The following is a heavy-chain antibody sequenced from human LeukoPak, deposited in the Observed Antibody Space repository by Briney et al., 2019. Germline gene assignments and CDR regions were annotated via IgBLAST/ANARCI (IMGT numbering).Heavy chain of an antibody. CDR1: GGSVSSGSYY. D-gene: IGHD6-19*01. V-gene: IGHV4-61*01. CDR2: IYYSGST. J-gene: IGHJ6*04. Sequence: SETLSLTCTVSGGSVSSGSYYWSWIRQPPGKGLEWIGYIYYSGSTNYNPSLKSRVTISVGTSKNQFSLKLSSVTAADTAVYYCARDLAAVAGYYYYGMDVWGKGTTVTVSS. CDR3: ARDLAAVAGYYYYGMDV.